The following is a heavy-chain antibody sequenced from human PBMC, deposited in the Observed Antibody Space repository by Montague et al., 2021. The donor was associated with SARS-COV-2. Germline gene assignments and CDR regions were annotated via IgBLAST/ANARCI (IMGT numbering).Heavy chain of an antibody. J-gene: IGHJ4*02. V-gene: IGHV4-61*01. CDR3: AREKRSSYFSDY. CDR1: GGSVSSGSYY. D-gene: IGHD6-6*01. Sequence: SETLSLTCTVSGGSVSSGSYYWSWIRQPPGKGLEWIGYVYFTGGTNYNPTLKRRVTISLDTSRNQFSLNFESVTAADTAVYFCAREKRSSYFSDYWGQGIMVTVSS. CDR2: VYFTGGT.